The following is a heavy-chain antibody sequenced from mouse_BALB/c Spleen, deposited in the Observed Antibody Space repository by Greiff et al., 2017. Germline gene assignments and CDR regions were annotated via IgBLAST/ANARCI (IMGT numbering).Heavy chain of an antibody. V-gene: IGHV1S135*01. CDR2: IDPFNGGT. D-gene: IGHD2-14*01. J-gene: IGHJ4*01. Sequence: VQLKESGPELMKPGASVKISCKASGYSFTSYYMHWVKQSHGKSLEWIGYIDPFNGGTSYNQKFKGKATLTVDKSSSTAYMHLSSLTSEDSAVYYCAKYRYDGDYYAMDYWGQGTSVTVSS. CDR1: GYSFTSYY. CDR3: AKYRYDGDYYAMDY.